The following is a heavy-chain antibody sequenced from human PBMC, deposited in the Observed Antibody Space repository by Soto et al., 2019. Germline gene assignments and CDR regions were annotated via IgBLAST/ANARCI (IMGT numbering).Heavy chain of an antibody. V-gene: IGHV3-9*01. D-gene: IGHD1-1*01. J-gene: IGHJ6*03. CDR2: ISWNSGSI. CDR3: AKGYTDNWTYYYYYYMDV. Sequence: GGSLRLSCAASGFTFDDYAMHWVRQAPGKGLEWVSGISWNSGSIGYADSVKGRFTISRDNAKNSLYLQMNSLRAEDTALYYCAKGYTDNWTYYYYYYMDVWGKGTTVTVS. CDR1: GFTFDDYA.